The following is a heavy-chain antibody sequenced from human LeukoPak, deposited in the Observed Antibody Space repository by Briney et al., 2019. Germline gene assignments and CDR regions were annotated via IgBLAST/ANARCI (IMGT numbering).Heavy chain of an antibody. V-gene: IGHV4-30-2*01. CDR1: GPSISIGGYS. J-gene: IGHJ4*02. CDR2: IYHSGST. CDR3: ARGSFRPRYYDFWSGFDY. D-gene: IGHD3-3*01. Sequence: SDTLSLTCAVSGPSISIGGYSWSWIRQPPGKGLEWFRYIYHSGSTYYNPSLKSLVTISVDRSKNQFSLKLSSVTAADTAVYYCARGSFRPRYYDFWSGFDYWGQGTLVTVSS.